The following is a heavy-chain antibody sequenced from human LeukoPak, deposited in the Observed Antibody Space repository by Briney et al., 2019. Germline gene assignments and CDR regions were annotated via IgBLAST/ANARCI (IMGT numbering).Heavy chain of an antibody. V-gene: IGHV1-69*06. Sequence: ASVKVSCKASGGTFSSYAISWVRQAPGQGLQWMGGIIPIFGTANYAQKFQGRVTITADKSTSTAYMELSSLRSEDTAVYYCARGALGYCSSTSCLYYYYYYYMDVWGKGTTVTVSS. CDR3: ARGALGYCSSTSCLYYYYYYYMDV. CDR2: IIPIFGTA. J-gene: IGHJ6*03. D-gene: IGHD2-2*01. CDR1: GGTFSSYA.